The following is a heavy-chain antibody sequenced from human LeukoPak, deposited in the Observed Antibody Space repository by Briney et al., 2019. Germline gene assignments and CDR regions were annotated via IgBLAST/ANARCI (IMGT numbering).Heavy chain of an antibody. J-gene: IGHJ5*02. Sequence: SQTLSLTCALSGDSVSSNSAAWNWIRQSPSRGLEWLGRTYYRSKWYNDYAVSVKSRITINPDTSKNQFSLQLNSVTPEDTAVYYCARDEGSSWYFPNWFDPWGQGTLVTVSS. V-gene: IGHV6-1*01. CDR3: ARDEGSSWYFPNWFDP. D-gene: IGHD6-13*01. CDR1: GDSVSSNSAA. CDR2: TYYRSKWYN.